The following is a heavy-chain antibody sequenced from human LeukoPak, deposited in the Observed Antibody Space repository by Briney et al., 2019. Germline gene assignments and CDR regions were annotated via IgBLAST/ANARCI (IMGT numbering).Heavy chain of an antibody. Sequence: GGSLRLSCAASGFTFSSYSMTWVRQAPGKGLEGVSSISSSSSYIYYADSVKGRFTISRDNAKNSLYLQMNSLRAEDTAVYYCVRDQIVVVVAGFDIWGQGTMVTVSS. CDR1: GFTFSSYS. CDR2: ISSSSSYI. D-gene: IGHD2-15*01. J-gene: IGHJ3*02. CDR3: VRDQIVVVVAGFDI. V-gene: IGHV3-21*01.